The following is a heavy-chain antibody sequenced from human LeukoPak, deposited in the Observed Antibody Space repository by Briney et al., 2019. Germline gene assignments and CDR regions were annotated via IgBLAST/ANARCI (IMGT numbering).Heavy chain of an antibody. CDR2: IYYSGAT. CDR3: ARGVYIAAAQYGF. CDR1: GGSISTYY. V-gene: IGHV4-59*01. J-gene: IGHJ4*02. D-gene: IGHD6-13*01. Sequence: SETLSLTCTVSGGSISTYYWNWIRQPPGKGLEWIGYIYYSGATNYNPSPKSRVTISVDTSKNQFSLKLSSVTAADTAVYYCARGVYIAAAQYGFWGQGTLVTVSS.